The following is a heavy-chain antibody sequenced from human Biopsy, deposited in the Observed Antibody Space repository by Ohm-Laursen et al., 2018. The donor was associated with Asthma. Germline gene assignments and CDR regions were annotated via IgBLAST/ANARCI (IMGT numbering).Heavy chain of an antibody. CDR3: AREGIAVAHFDY. J-gene: IGHJ4*02. V-gene: IGHV3-23*01. Sequence: SLRLSCAASGFTFSSYAMNWVRQAPGKGLEWVSTVSGSGGNTYYADSVKGRFTISRDNSKNTLYLQMNSLRAEDTAVYYCAREGIAVAHFDYWGQGTLVTASS. CDR1: GFTFSSYA. D-gene: IGHD6-19*01. CDR2: VSGSGGNT.